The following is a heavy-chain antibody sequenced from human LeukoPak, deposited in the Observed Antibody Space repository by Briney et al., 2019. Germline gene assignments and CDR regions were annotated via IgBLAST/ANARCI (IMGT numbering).Heavy chain of an antibody. CDR2: IKQDGSVK. J-gene: IGHJ5*02. CDR3: ARDGGTDWYDP. Sequence: AGGSLRLSCAAPGFSISGYWMTWVRQAPGKGLEWVANIKQDGSVKTYVDSVKGRFTISRDNAKNSLYLQMDSLRVEDTAMHYCARDGGTDWYDPWGQGTLVTVSS. D-gene: IGHD3-16*01. V-gene: IGHV3-7*01. CDR1: GFSISGYW.